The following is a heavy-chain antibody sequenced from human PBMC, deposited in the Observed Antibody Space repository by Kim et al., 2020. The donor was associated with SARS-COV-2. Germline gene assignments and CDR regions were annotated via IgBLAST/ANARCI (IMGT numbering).Heavy chain of an antibody. Sequence: GGSLRLSCAASGFTFSSYWMHWVRQAPGKGLVWVSRINSDGSSTSYADSVKGRFTISRDNAKNTLYLQMNSLRAEDTAVYYCARGSPVGKGNAFDIWGQGTMVTVSS. J-gene: IGHJ3*02. CDR2: INSDGSST. CDR3: ARGSPVGKGNAFDI. CDR1: GFTFSSYW. V-gene: IGHV3-74*01. D-gene: IGHD1-26*01.